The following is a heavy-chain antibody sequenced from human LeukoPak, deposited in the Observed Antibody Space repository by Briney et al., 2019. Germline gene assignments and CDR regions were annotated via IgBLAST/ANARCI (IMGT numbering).Heavy chain of an antibody. CDR1: GYTFTNYY. Sequence: ASVEVSCKASGYTFTNYYIRRVRQAPGQGLEWMGIINPSIGTTSYAQKFQGRVTMTRDTSTSTVYMELSSLTSEDTAVYYCAKVVGASNGYFDYWGQGTLVTVSS. CDR3: AKVVGASNGYFDY. D-gene: IGHD1-26*01. V-gene: IGHV1-46*01. CDR2: INPSIGTT. J-gene: IGHJ4*02.